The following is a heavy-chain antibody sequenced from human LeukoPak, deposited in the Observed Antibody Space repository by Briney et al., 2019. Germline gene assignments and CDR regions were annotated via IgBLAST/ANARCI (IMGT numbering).Heavy chain of an antibody. CDR1: GGTFSSYA. J-gene: IGHJ4*02. CDR2: IIPILGIA. Sequence: AASVKVSCKASGGTFSSYAISWVRQAPGQGLEWMGRIIPILGIANYAQKFQGRVTITADKSTSTAYMELSSLRSEDTAVYYCARDLGDYYDSSGYFDYWGQGTLVTVSS. V-gene: IGHV1-69*04. D-gene: IGHD3-22*01. CDR3: ARDLGDYYDSSGYFDY.